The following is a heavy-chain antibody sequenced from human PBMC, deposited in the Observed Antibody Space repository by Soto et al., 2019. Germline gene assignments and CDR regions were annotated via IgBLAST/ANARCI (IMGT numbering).Heavy chain of an antibody. CDR1: GYSFTSYW. Sequence: PGESLKISCKGSGYSFTSYWIGWVRQMPGKGLEWMGIIYPGDSDTRYSPSFQGQVTISADKSISTAYLQWSSLKASDTAMYYCARPRSSSCTYYGMDVWGQGTTVTVSS. CDR2: IYPGDSDT. J-gene: IGHJ6*02. D-gene: IGHD6-13*01. V-gene: IGHV5-51*01. CDR3: ARPRSSSCTYYGMDV.